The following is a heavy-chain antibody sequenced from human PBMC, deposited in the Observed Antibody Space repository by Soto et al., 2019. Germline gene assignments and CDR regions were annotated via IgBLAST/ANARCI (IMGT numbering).Heavy chain of an antibody. CDR2: IYPSDSDT. J-gene: IGHJ4*02. Sequence: EVQLVQSGAEVKKPGESLKISCKGSGYSFTSYWIGWVRQMPGKGLEWMGIIYPSDSDTRYSPSFQGQVTISADKSISTAYLQWSSLKASDTAMYDCVRRADSSSWYVAYWGQGTLVTVSS. CDR1: GYSFTSYW. V-gene: IGHV5-51*03. D-gene: IGHD6-13*01. CDR3: VRRADSSSWYVAY.